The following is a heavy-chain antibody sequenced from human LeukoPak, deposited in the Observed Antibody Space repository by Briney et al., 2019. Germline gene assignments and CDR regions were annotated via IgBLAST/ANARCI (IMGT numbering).Heavy chain of an antibody. CDR3: AKDPYRGPRYYFDY. CDR1: GFTFSSYA. J-gene: IGHJ4*02. Sequence: PGASLRLSCAASGFTFSSYAMSWVRQAPGRGLEWVSAISGSGGSTYYADSVKGRFTISRDNSENTLYLQMNSLRAEDTAVYYCAKDPYRGPRYYFDYWGQGTLVTVSS. V-gene: IGHV3-23*01. CDR2: ISGSGGST. D-gene: IGHD5-18*01.